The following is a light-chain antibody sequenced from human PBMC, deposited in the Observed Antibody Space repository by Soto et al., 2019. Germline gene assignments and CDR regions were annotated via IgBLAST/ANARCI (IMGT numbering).Light chain of an antibody. J-gene: IGKJ5*01. Sequence: TQSPSTLSASVGDSVTITCRASQTVSNNYLAWCQQKPGQAPRVIMYGASRRATGIPDRFSGGGSGTDFTLTISRLEPEDFAVYFCQQYAGPPTTFGQGTRLEIK. CDR2: GAS. CDR3: QQYAGPPTT. CDR1: QTVSNNY. V-gene: IGKV3-20*01.